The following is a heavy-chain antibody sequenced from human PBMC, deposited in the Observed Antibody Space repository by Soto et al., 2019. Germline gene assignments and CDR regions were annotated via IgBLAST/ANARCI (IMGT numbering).Heavy chain of an antibody. CDR3: ARDLIAAAGTEFDY. CDR1: GFTFSSYG. V-gene: IGHV3-33*01. J-gene: IGHJ4*02. Sequence: GGSLRLSCAASGFTFSSYGMHWVRQAPGKGLEWVAVIWYDGSNKYYADSVKGRFTISRDNSKNTLYLQMNSLRAEDTAVYYCARDLIAAAGTEFDYWGQGTLVTVSS. CDR2: IWYDGSNK. D-gene: IGHD6-13*01.